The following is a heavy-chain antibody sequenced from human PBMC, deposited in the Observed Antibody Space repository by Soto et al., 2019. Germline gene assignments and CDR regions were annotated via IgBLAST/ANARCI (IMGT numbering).Heavy chain of an antibody. V-gene: IGHV4-30-4*01. CDR1: GGSISSGDYY. J-gene: IGHJ6*02. D-gene: IGHD3-3*01. CDR2: IYYSGST. Sequence: SETLSLTCTISGGSISSGDYYWSWIRQPPGKGLEWIGYIYYSGSTYYNPSLKSRVTISVDTSKNQFSLKLSSVTAADTAVYYCARGTYYDFWSGYYRPSYYYYGMDVWGQGTTVTVSS. CDR3: ARGTYYDFWSGYYRPSYYYYGMDV.